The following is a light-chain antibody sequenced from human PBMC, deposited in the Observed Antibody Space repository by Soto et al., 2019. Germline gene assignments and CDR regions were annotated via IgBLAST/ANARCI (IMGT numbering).Light chain of an antibody. Sequence: VMTQSPATPSVSPGERATLSCRASQNLRSSLAWYQQKPGQAPRLLIYGASTRATGIPARFSGSGSGTEFTLTISSLQSEDFAVYFCQQYNNWPPITFGQGTRLEIK. J-gene: IGKJ5*01. V-gene: IGKV3-15*01. CDR1: QNLRSS. CDR2: GAS. CDR3: QQYNNWPPIT.